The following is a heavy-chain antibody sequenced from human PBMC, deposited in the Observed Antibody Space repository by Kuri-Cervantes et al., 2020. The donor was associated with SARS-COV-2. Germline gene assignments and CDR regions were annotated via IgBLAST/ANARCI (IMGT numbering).Heavy chain of an antibody. CDR3: ARVRGYSYGYRGDYYMDV. V-gene: IGHV1-69*05. Sequence: SVKVSCKASGGTFSSYAVTWVRQVPGQGFEWMGRIIPLFGTANYAQKFQGRVTITTDESTSTAYMELSSLRSEDTAVYYCARVRGYSYGYRGDYYMDVWGKGTTVTVSS. D-gene: IGHD5-18*01. CDR2: IIPLFGTA. J-gene: IGHJ6*03. CDR1: GGTFSSYA.